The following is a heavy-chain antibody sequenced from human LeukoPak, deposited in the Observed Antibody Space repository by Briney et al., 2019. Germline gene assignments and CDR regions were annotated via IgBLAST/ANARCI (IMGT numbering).Heavy chain of an antibody. V-gene: IGHV4-4*02. CDR2: IDHSGWT. D-gene: IGHD3-10*01. CDR1: GDSISYYNW. Sequence: SETLTLTCAVSGDSISYYNWLNWVGQRPGNGLEWIGEIDHSGWTKYSPSLKSRVTISVDNHENQVSLNLKSVTAADTAVRKSAGNYGSGSLDYWGQGTLVTVYS. CDR3: AGNYGSGSLDY. J-gene: IGHJ4*02.